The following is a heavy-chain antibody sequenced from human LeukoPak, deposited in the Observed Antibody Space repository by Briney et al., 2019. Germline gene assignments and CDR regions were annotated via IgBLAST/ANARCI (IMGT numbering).Heavy chain of an antibody. CDR1: GGSISSYY. V-gene: IGHV4-59*06. CDR3: ASYGSGSYRFDP. Sequence: SETLSLTCTVSGGSISSYYWSWIRQHPGKGLEWIGYIHHSGSTYYNPSLKSRVIISVDTSKNQFSLKLNSVTAADTAVYYCASYGSGSYRFDPWGQGTLVTVSS. D-gene: IGHD3-10*01. J-gene: IGHJ5*02. CDR2: IHHSGST.